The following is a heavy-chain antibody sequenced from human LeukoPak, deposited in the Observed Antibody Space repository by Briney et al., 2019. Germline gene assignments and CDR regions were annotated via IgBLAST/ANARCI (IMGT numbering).Heavy chain of an antibody. V-gene: IGHV4-39*01. D-gene: IGHD2-2*01. Sequence: SETLSLTCTVSGGSISSSSYYWGWIRQPPGKGLEWIGSIYYSGSTYYNPSLKSRVTISVDTSKNRFSLKLSSVTAADTAVYYCASDQLLLYALDYWGQGTLVTVSS. CDR2: IYYSGST. CDR1: GGSISSSSYY. CDR3: ASDQLLLYALDY. J-gene: IGHJ4*02.